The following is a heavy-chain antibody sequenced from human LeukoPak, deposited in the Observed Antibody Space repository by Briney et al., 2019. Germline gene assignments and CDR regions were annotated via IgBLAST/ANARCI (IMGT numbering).Heavy chain of an antibody. Sequence: ASVKVSCKAPGYTFTSYGISWVRQAPGQGLEWMGWISAYNGNTNYAQKLQGRVTMTTDTSTSTAYMELRSLRSDDTAVYYCARDKKVITSKVWFDPWGQGTLVTVSS. CDR3: ARDKKVITSKVWFDP. D-gene: IGHD3-22*01. J-gene: IGHJ5*02. V-gene: IGHV1-18*01. CDR1: GYTFTSYG. CDR2: ISAYNGNT.